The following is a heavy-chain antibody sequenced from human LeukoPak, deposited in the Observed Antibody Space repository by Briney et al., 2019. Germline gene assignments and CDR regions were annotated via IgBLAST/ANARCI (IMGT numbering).Heavy chain of an antibody. CDR2: IYPGDSDT. CDR1: GYSFTSYW. J-gene: IGHJ6*02. V-gene: IGHV5-51*01. D-gene: IGHD2-2*01. CDR3: ARQIVVVPAARYYYYGMDV. Sequence: GESLKISCKGSGYSFTSYWIGWVRPMPGKGLEWMGIIYPGDSDTRYSPSFQGQVTISADKSISTAYLQWSSLKASDTAMYYCARQIVVVPAARYYYYGMDVWGQGTTVTVSS.